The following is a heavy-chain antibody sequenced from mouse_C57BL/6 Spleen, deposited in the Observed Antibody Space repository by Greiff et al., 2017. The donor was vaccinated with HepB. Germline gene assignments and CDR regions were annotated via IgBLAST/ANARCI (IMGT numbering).Heavy chain of an antibody. D-gene: IGHD2-1*01. V-gene: IGHV1-9*01. J-gene: IGHJ3*01. CDR1: GYTFTGYW. Sequence: QLQQSGAELMKPGASVKLSCKATGYTFTGYWIEWVKQRPGHGLEWIGEILPGSGSPNYNEKFKGKATFTADTSSNTDYMQLSSLTTEDSAIYYCERRDRRDGKGGFSYWGQGTLVTVSA. CDR2: ILPGSGSP. CDR3: ERRDRRDGKGGFSY.